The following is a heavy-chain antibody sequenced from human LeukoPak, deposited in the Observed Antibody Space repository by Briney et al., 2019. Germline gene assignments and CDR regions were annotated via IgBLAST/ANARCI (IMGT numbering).Heavy chain of an antibody. CDR2: INQDGSQK. V-gene: IGHV3-7*03. D-gene: IGHD3-16*01. J-gene: IGHJ5*02. CDR1: GFTFSSYW. Sequence: GGSLRLSCAVSGFTFSSYWMSWFRQAPGKGLEWVANINQDGSQKFSVDSVKGRFTISRDNAKNSLSLQMNSLRVEDTAVYYCARDRELGSWGQGILVTVSS. CDR3: ARDRELGS.